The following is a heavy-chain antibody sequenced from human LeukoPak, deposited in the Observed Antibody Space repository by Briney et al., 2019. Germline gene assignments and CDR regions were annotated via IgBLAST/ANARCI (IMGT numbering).Heavy chain of an antibody. J-gene: IGHJ4*02. Sequence: PSETLSLTCVVYGGSFSGYYWSWIRQPPGKGLEWIGEINPSGSTNYNPSLKSRVIISVDTSKNHFSLKLISATAADTAVYYCARGTVRIRLGDYWGQGTLVTVSS. CDR3: ARGTVRIRLGDY. V-gene: IGHV4-34*01. CDR1: GGSFSGYY. CDR2: INPSGST. D-gene: IGHD3-16*01.